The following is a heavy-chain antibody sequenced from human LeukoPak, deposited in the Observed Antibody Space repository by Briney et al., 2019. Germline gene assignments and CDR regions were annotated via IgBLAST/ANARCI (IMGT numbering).Heavy chain of an antibody. J-gene: IGHJ4*02. CDR3: ARVRAIGVGRRYYFDY. Sequence: SETLSLTCAVYGGSFSGYFWSWIRQPPGKGLDWMGGINHSGITNYNQSLHSRVNISVDTYNHQFTLKLSSVTAADTAVYYCARVRAIGVGRRYYFDYWGQGTLVTVSS. D-gene: IGHD3-16*01. CDR1: GGSFSGYF. V-gene: IGHV4-34*01. CDR2: INHSGIT.